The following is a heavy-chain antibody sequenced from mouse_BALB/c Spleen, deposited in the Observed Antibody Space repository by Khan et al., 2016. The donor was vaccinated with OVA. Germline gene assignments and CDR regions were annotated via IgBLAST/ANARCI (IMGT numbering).Heavy chain of an antibody. Sequence: QVQLQQSGAELARPGASVKMSCKASGYTFTTYTIHWVKQRPGQGLEWIGYIIPSNDYTNYNQKFKDRATLTADKSYSTASMQLRSMTSEDSAVYYCAGYGAYYSSDGWFAYWGQGTLVTVSS. V-gene: IGHV1-4*01. CDR1: GYTFTTYT. J-gene: IGHJ3*01. CDR2: IIPSNDYT. D-gene: IGHD2-12*01. CDR3: AGYGAYYSSDGWFAY.